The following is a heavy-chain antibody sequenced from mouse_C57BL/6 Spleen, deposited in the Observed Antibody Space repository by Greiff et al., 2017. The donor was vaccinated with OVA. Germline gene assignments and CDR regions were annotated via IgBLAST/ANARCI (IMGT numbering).Heavy chain of an antibody. CDR2: IYPGSGST. V-gene: IGHV1-55*01. Sequence: VQLQQPGAELVKPGASVKMSCKASGYTFTSYWITWVKQRPGQGLEWIGDIYPGSGSTNYNEKFKSKATLTVDTSSSTAYMQLSSLTSEDSAVYYCARLDVGYGGSSTYYAMDYWGQGTSVTVSS. CDR1: GYTFTSYW. J-gene: IGHJ4*01. CDR3: ARLDVGYGGSSTYYAMDY. D-gene: IGHD1-1*01.